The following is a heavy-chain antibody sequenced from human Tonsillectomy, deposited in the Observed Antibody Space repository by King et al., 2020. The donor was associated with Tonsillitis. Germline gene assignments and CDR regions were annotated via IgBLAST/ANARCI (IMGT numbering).Heavy chain of an antibody. J-gene: IGHJ4*02. D-gene: IGHD3-22*01. CDR1: GGSVSSGSYY. CDR3: ARVAYYYDSSGSMGYYFEY. Sequence: VQLQESGPGLVKPSETLSLTCTVSGGSVSSGSYYWTWIRQPPGKGLEWIGYIYYSGSTNYNPSLKSRVTISVDTSKNQFSLKLSSVTAADTAVYYCARVAYYYDSSGSMGYYFEYWGQGTLVTVSS. CDR2: IYYSGST. V-gene: IGHV4-61*01.